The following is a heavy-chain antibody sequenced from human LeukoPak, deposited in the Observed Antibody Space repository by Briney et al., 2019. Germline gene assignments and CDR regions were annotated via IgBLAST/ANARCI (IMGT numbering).Heavy chain of an antibody. CDR1: GFTFSTYW. J-gene: IGHJ4*02. V-gene: IGHV3-74*01. CDR3: ARRIEVAGTLDY. D-gene: IGHD6-19*01. CDR2: INSDGSST. Sequence: SGGSLRLSCVASGFTFSTYWMHWVRQAPGKGPVCVSRINSDGSSTNYADSVKGRFTISRDNAKNTLYMQMNGLGAEDTAVYYCARRIEVAGTLDYWGQGTPVTVSS.